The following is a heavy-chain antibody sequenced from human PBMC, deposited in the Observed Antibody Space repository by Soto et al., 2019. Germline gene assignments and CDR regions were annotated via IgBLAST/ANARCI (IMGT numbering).Heavy chain of an antibody. CDR2: IYYTGST. J-gene: IGHJ3*02. Sequence: PSETLSLTCTVSGDSISSSSYYWGWIRQPPGKGPEYIGNIYYTGSTNYNPSLRSRVTISVDSSKNQFSLRLNSVTDADTAVYYCATYTSSYHTYNIWGQGTVVTVSS. V-gene: IGHV4-39*01. CDR1: GDSISSSSYY. CDR3: ATYTSSYHTYNI. D-gene: IGHD3-10*01.